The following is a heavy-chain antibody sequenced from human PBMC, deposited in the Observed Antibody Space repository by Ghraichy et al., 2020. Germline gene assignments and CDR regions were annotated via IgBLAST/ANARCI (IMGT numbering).Heavy chain of an antibody. CDR1: GFTFSNAW. CDR2: IKSKTDGGTT. CDR3: TTALCSGGSCFHFYYYYYGMDV. J-gene: IGHJ6*02. D-gene: IGHD2-15*01. Sequence: GGSLRLSCAASGFTFSNAWMSWVRQAPGKGLEWVGRIKSKTDGGTTDYAAPVKGRFTISRDDSKNTLYLQMNSLKTEDTAVYYCTTALCSGGSCFHFYYYYYGMDVWGQGTTVTVSS. V-gene: IGHV3-15*01.